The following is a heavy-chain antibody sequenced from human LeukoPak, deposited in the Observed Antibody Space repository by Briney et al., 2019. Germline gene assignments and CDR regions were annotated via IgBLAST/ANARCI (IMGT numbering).Heavy chain of an antibody. D-gene: IGHD6-19*01. Sequence: ASVKVSCKASGYTFTSYGISWVRPAPGQGLEWMGWISAYNGNTNYAQKLQGRVTMTTDTSTSTAYMELRSLRSDDTAVYYCARVTGYSSGWFRSSFDYWGQGTLVTVSS. J-gene: IGHJ4*02. CDR2: ISAYNGNT. V-gene: IGHV1-18*01. CDR1: GYTFTSYG. CDR3: ARVTGYSSGWFRSSFDY.